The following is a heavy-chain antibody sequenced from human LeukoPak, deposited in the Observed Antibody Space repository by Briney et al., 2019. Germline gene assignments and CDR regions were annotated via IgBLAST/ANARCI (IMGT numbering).Heavy chain of an antibody. CDR1: GGSISSGSYY. CDR3: ARVTGPHAFDI. V-gene: IGHV4-61*02. D-gene: IGHD3-9*01. J-gene: IGHJ3*02. CDR2: IYTSGST. Sequence: TTSETLSLTCTVSGGSISSGSYYWSWIRQPAGKGLEWIGRIYTSGSTNYNPSLKSRVTLSVDTSKNQFSLKLSSVTAADTAVYYCARVTGPHAFDIWGQGTMVTVSS.